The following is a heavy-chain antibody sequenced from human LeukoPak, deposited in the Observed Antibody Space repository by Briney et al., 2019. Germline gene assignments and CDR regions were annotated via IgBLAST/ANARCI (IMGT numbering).Heavy chain of an antibody. D-gene: IGHD3-10*01. CDR1: GFTFSRHW. CDR3: ASSYYGSGSYYSYYGMDV. Sequence: GGSLRLSCAASGFTFSRHWMHWVRQAPGKGLVWVSRIKGDQSTTNYADSVKGRFTISRDNAKNTLYLQMNSLRAEDTAVYYCASSYYGSGSYYSYYGMDVWGKGTTVTVSS. CDR2: IKGDQSTT. J-gene: IGHJ6*04. V-gene: IGHV3-74*01.